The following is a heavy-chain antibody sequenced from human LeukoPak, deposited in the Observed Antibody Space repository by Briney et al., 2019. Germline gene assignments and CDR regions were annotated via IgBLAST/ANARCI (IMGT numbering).Heavy chain of an antibody. Sequence: GGSLRLSCAASGFTFSSYNMNWVRQAPGKGLEWVSAISGSGGSTYYADSVKGRFTISRDNSKNTLYLQMNSLRAEDTAVYYCAKNHYGDHFDYWGQGTLVTVSS. V-gene: IGHV3-23*01. CDR2: ISGSGGST. CDR3: AKNHYGDHFDY. D-gene: IGHD4-17*01. J-gene: IGHJ4*02. CDR1: GFTFSSYN.